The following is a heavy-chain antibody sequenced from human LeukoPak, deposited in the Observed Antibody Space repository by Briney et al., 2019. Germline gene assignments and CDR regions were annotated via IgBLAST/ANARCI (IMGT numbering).Heavy chain of an antibody. CDR1: GYTFTGYY. V-gene: IGHV1-2*02. D-gene: IGHD1-1*01. CDR3: GRDRHWNQGNFDY. J-gene: IGHJ4*02. CDR2: INPNNGGT. Sequence: APVKVSCKASGYTFTGYYMHWVRQAPGQGLEWMGWINPNNGGTNSAQKFRGRVTMTRDTSIGTAYMELDRLTYDDTAVYYCGRDRHWNQGNFDYWGQGTLVTVSS.